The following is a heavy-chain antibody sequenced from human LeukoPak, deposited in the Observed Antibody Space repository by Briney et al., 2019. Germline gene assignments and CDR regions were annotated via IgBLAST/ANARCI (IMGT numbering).Heavy chain of an antibody. CDR1: GGSFSVYY. CDR2: INHSGGT. V-gene: IGHV4-34*01. Sequence: SETLSLTCAVYGGSFSVYYWGWIRQAPGKGLEWIGEINHSGGTNYNPSLESRVIISVDKSRKQFNLRLNSVTAADTAVYYCIQWFPESAIDAWGQGTTVTVSS. J-gene: IGHJ6*02. CDR3: IQWFPESAIDA. D-gene: IGHD3-10*01.